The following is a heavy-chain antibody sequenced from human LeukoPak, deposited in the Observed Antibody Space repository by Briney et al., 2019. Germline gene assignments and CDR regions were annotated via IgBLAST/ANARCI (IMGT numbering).Heavy chain of an antibody. J-gene: IGHJ3*02. D-gene: IGHD3-10*01. Sequence: SETLSLTCTVSGGSISSSSYYWGWIRQPPGKGLEWIGYIYHSGSTYYNPSLKSRVTISVDRSKNQFSLKLSSVTAADTAVYYCASSMVRGVTDLDAFDIWGQGTMVTVSS. CDR1: GGSISSSSYY. V-gene: IGHV4-39*07. CDR3: ASSMVRGVTDLDAFDI. CDR2: IYHSGST.